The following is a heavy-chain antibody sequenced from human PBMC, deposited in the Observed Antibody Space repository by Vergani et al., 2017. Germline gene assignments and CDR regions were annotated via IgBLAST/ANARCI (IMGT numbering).Heavy chain of an antibody. CDR1: GFTFNQYG. CDR2: TWYDGNNK. D-gene: IGHD2/OR15-2a*01. V-gene: IGHV3-33*01. Sequence: QVQLVESGGGVVQPGRSLRLSCAASGFTFNQYGMHWVRQAPGKGLEWVAVTWYDGNNKQYADSVKGRFTISRDNSKSTMYLQMNSLRDEDTGVYYCARYLRLLYIRCYPWGQGTLVTVSS. CDR3: ARYLRLLYIRCYP. J-gene: IGHJ5*02.